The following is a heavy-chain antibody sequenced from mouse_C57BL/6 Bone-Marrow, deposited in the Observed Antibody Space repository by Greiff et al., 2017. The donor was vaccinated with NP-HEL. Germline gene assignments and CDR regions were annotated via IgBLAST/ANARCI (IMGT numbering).Heavy chain of an antibody. V-gene: IGHV6-3*01. D-gene: IGHD2-4*01. Sequence: DVQLQESGGGLVQPGGSMKLSCVASGFTFSNYWMNWVRQSPEKGLEWVAQIRLKSDNYATHYAESVKGRFTISRDDSKSSVYLQMNNLRAEDTGIYYCTSSCYYDYDGFAYWGQGTLVTVSA. J-gene: IGHJ3*01. CDR3: TSSCYYDYDGFAY. CDR1: GFTFSNYW. CDR2: IRLKSDNYAT.